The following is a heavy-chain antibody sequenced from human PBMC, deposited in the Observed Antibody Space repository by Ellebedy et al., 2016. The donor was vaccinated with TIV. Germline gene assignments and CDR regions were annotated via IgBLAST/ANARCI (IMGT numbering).Heavy chain of an antibody. CDR2: IYVGGST. J-gene: IGHJ4*02. Sequence: GESLKISXAASGFTVSSKYMSWVRQAPGKGLEWVSVIYVGGSTYYADSVKGRFTISRHNSKNTLYLQMNSLRAEDTAVYYCVRDDGVAPYDYWGQGTLVTVSS. CDR1: GFTVSSKY. CDR3: VRDDGVAPYDY. D-gene: IGHD2-15*01. V-gene: IGHV3-53*04.